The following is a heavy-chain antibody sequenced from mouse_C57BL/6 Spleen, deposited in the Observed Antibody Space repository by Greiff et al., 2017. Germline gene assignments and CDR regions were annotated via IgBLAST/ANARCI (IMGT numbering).Heavy chain of an antibody. CDR2: IYPGSGST. D-gene: IGHD1-1*01. CDR3: ATYYGSSHVIFAY. Sequence: QVQLQQPGAELVKPGASVKMSCKASGYTFTSYWITWVKQRPGQGLEWIGDIYPGSGSTNYNEKFKSKATLTVDTSSSTAYMQLSSLTSEDAAVYYCATYYGSSHVIFAYWGQGTLVTGSA. CDR1: GYTFTSYW. V-gene: IGHV1-55*01. J-gene: IGHJ3*01.